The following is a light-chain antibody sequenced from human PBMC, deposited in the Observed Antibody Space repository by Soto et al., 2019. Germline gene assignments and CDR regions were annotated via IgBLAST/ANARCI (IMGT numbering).Light chain of an antibody. CDR2: RTS. CDR3: QQYSGTLLT. V-gene: IGKV1-5*03. J-gene: IGKJ4*01. Sequence: IQMIQSPTSLSASVGETVTITCRASQDVSVYVAWYQHKPGQGPRLLIHRTSTLQFGIPSRFTGSGSGIEFTLTISDLEPDDSATYYCQQYSGTLLTFGGGTKV. CDR1: QDVSVY.